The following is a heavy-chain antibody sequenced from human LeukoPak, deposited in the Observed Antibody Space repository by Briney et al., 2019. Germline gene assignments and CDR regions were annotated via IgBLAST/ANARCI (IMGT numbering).Heavy chain of an antibody. CDR2: ISAYNGNT. CDR1: GYTFTSYG. CDR3: AKDAKRGLRYFDWLCFQH. D-gene: IGHD3-9*01. Sequence: ASVKVSCKASGYTFTSYGISWVRRAPGQGLEWMGWISAYNGNTNYAQKLQGRVTMTTDTSTSTAYMELRSLRAEDTALYYCAKDAKRGLRYFDWLCFQHWGQGTLVTVSS. V-gene: IGHV1-18*01. J-gene: IGHJ1*01.